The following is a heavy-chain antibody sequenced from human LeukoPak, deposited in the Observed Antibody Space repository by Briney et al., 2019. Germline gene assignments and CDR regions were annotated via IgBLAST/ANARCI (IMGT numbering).Heavy chain of an antibody. CDR2: XXXXXXST. D-gene: IGHD3-22*01. CDR1: GFTFDDXX. Sequence: PGGSLRLSCAASGFTFDDXXMSWVRQAPGKGLXXXXXXXXXXXSTGYADSVKGRFTISRDNAKNSLYLQMNSLRAEDTALYYCAREGVGYYGSSGPGDAFDIWGQGTMVTVSS. V-gene: IGHV3-20*04. CDR3: AREGVGYYGSSGPGDAFDI. J-gene: IGHJ3*02.